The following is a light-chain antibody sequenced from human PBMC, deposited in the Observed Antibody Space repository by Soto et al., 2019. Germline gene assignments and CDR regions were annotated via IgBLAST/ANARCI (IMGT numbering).Light chain of an antibody. J-gene: IGKJ4*01. Sequence: EKALTQSPVTLSLSPGERATLSCRASQGVSSNLAWYQQRPGQAPRLLIYGASTRASGVPDRFSGSGSGTEFILTISSLQSEDSAVYYCQQYDVWPALTFGGGTKVDIK. CDR3: QQYDVWPALT. V-gene: IGKV3-15*01. CDR1: QGVSSN. CDR2: GAS.